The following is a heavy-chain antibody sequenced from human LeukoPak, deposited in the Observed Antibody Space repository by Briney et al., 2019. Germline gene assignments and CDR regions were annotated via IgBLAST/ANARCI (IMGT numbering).Heavy chain of an antibody. D-gene: IGHD6-13*01. CDR2: ISYDGSNK. CDR3: AKEIVKYSSSWQNFDY. CDR1: GFTFSSYG. V-gene: IGHV3-30*18. J-gene: IGHJ4*01. Sequence: GRSLRLSCAASGFTFSSYGMYWVRQAPGKGLEWVAVISYDGSNKYYADSVKGRFTISRDNSKNTLYLQMNSLRAEDTAVYYCAKEIVKYSSSWQNFDYWGHGTLVTASS.